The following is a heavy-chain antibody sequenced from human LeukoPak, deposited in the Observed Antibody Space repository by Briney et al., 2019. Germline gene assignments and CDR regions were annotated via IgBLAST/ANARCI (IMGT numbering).Heavy chain of an antibody. CDR2: IKQDGSEK. Sequence: GGSLRLSCAASGFIFSDFWMTWVRQAPGKGLEWVANIKQDGSEKYYVDSVKGRFTISRDNAKNSLYLQMNSLRAEDTAVYYCARGDDYVWGTPRGYFDYWGQGTLVTVSS. J-gene: IGHJ4*02. V-gene: IGHV3-7*01. CDR3: ARGDDYVWGTPRGYFDY. CDR1: GFIFSDFW. D-gene: IGHD3-16*01.